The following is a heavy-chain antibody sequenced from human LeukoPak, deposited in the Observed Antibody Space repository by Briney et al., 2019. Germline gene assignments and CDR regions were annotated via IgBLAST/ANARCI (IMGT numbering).Heavy chain of an antibody. J-gene: IGHJ4*02. CDR3: ARGDSGSQDDYFDY. D-gene: IGHD1-26*01. Sequence: ASVKVSCKASGYTFTGYYMHWVRQAPGQGLEWMGWINPNSGGTSYAQKFQGRVTMTRDTSISTAYMELSRLRSDDTAVYYCARGDSGSQDDYFDYWGQGTLVTVSS. CDR2: INPNSGGT. V-gene: IGHV1-2*02. CDR1: GYTFTGYY.